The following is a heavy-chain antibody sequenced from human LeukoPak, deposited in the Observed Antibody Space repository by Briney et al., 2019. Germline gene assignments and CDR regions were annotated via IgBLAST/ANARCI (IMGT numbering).Heavy chain of an antibody. D-gene: IGHD2-2*01. Sequence: SETLSLTCTVSGGSISSYYWSWIRQPPGKGLEWIGYIYYSGSTNYNPSLKSRVTISIDTSKNQFSLKLSSVTAADTAVYYCARGDCSSTSCYFGYYYYGMDVWGQGTTVTVSS. CDR2: IYYSGST. CDR3: ARGDCSSTSCYFGYYYYGMDV. J-gene: IGHJ6*02. CDR1: GGSISSYY. V-gene: IGHV4-59*01.